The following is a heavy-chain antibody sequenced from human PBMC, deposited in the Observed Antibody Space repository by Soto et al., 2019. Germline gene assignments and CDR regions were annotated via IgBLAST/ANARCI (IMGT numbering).Heavy chain of an antibody. V-gene: IGHV3-30-3*01. CDR3: ARDGIAVAGIPPYYFDY. CDR1: GFTFSSYA. D-gene: IGHD6-19*01. CDR2: ISYDGSNK. J-gene: IGHJ4*02. Sequence: GGSLRLSCAASGFTFSSYAMHWVRQAPGKGLEWVAVISYDGSNKYYADSVKGRFTISRDNSKNTLYLQMNSLRAEGTAVYYCARDGIAVAGIPPYYFDYWGQGTLVTVSS.